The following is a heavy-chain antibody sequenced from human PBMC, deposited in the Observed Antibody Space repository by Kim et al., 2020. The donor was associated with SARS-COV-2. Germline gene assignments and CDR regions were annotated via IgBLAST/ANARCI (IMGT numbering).Heavy chain of an antibody. V-gene: IGHV4-59*08. Sequence: SETRSLTCTVSGFSISSYSYSCIRQPPGKGLEWIGYIYYSVSTNYNPALKSRVTISVETSKNQSPLKLSSVTAADTASYYFARIHQVLDRGDTHYYYVM. D-gene: IGHD3-10*01. CDR2: IYYSVST. J-gene: IGHJ6*01. CDR1: GFSISSYS. CDR3: ARIHQVLDRGDTHYYYVM.